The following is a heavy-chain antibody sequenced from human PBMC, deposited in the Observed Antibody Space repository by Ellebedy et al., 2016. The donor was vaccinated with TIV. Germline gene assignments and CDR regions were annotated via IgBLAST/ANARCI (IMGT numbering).Heavy chain of an antibody. V-gene: IGHV3-73*01. Sequence: GGSLRLXXAASGFTFSGSAINWVRQTSGRGLEWVGRIRSRVNSYATAYAESVKGRFTISRDDSKNTAFLQMNSLRTEDTAVYYCNFDGPPGTYYYYSYMDVWGKGTTVTVSS. CDR1: GFTFSGSA. CDR3: NFDGPPGTYYYYSYMDV. D-gene: IGHD3-10*01. CDR2: IRSRVNSYAT. J-gene: IGHJ6*03.